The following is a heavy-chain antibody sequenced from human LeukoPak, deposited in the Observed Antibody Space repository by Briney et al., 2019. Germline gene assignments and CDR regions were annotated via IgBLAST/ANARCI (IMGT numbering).Heavy chain of an antibody. CDR3: ARGPSGLWFGELPTSPFDY. Sequence: GGSLRLSCAASGFTFSSYEMNWVRQAPGKGLEWVSYISSSGSTIYYADSVKGRFTISRDNAKTSLYLQMNSLRAEDTAVYYCARGPSGLWFGELPTSPFDYWGQGTLVTVSS. CDR2: ISSSGSTI. CDR1: GFTFSSYE. D-gene: IGHD3-10*01. V-gene: IGHV3-48*03. J-gene: IGHJ4*02.